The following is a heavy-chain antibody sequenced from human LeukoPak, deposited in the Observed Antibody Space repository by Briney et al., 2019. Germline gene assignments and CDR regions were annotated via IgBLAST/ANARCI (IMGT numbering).Heavy chain of an antibody. CDR3: ARGYCSGGSCYSYYYYNYMDV. Sequence: SQTLSLTCTVSGGSISSYYWSWIRQPAGKGLEWIGRIYTSGSTNYNPSLKSRVTMSVDTSKNQFSLKLSSVTAADTAVYYCARGYCSGGSCYSYYYYNYMDVWGKGTTVTVSS. D-gene: IGHD2-15*01. CDR2: IYTSGST. J-gene: IGHJ6*03. V-gene: IGHV4-4*07. CDR1: GGSISSYY.